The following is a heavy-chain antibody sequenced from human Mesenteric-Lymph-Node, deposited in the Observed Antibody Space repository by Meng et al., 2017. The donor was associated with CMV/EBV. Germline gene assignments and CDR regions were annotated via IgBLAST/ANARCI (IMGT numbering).Heavy chain of an antibody. CDR1: GGTISSYY. V-gene: IGHV4-59*01. J-gene: IGHJ6*02. CDR3: ARASSGYNYYGMDI. Sequence: SETLSLTCTVSGGTISSYYWSWIRQSPGKGLEWIGYIYYSGSTNYNPSLKSRVTISVDTSKNKFSPKLSSVTAADTAVYYCARASSGYNYYGMDIWGQGTTVTVSS. CDR2: IYYSGST.